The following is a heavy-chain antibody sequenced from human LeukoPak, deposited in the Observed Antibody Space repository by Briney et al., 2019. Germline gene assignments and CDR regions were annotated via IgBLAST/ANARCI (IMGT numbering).Heavy chain of an antibody. J-gene: IGHJ5*02. CDR3: ARDWGDYDFWSGYPQLGFDP. CDR2: IYYSGST. Sequence: SETLSLTCTVSGGSITRSSYYWSWIRQPPGKGLEWIGYIYYSGSTNYNPSLKSRVTISVDTSKNQFSLKLSSVTAADTAVYYCARDWGDYDFWSGYPQLGFDPWGQGTLVTVSS. D-gene: IGHD3-3*01. CDR1: GGSITRSSYY. V-gene: IGHV4-61*01.